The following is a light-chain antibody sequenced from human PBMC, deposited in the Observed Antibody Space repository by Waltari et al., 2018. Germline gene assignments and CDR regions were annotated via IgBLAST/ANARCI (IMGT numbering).Light chain of an antibody. CDR3: LQGTHWPPT. V-gene: IGKV2-30*01. CDR1: QSLGYSDGSTD. Sequence: EGVMTHSPPSQRVSLGQPATISCRSSQSLGYSDGSTDSNWFQQRPGRSPRRLIYKVSKRDSGLPDRFSGGGSGTDFTLKISRVEAEDVGVYYCLQGTHWPPTFGQGTKVEIK. J-gene: IGKJ1*01. CDR2: KVS.